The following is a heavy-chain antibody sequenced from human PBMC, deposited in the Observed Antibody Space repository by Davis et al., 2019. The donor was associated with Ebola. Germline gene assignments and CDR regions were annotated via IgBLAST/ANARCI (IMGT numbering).Heavy chain of an antibody. V-gene: IGHV4-30-2*01. J-gene: IGHJ3*02. CDR1: GGSISSGGYS. Sequence: MPSETLSLTCAVSGGSISSGGYSWSWIRQPPGKGLEWIGYIYHSGSTYYNPSLKSRVTISVDRSKNQFSLKLSSVTAADTAVYYCSTTVVTPHDAFDIWGQGTMVTVSS. CDR3: STTVVTPHDAFDI. D-gene: IGHD4-23*01. CDR2: IYHSGST.